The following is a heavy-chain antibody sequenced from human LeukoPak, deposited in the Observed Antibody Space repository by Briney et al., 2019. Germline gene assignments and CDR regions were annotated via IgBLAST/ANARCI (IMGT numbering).Heavy chain of an antibody. CDR1: GFTFSGSA. CDR3: TSCGGDCYPGFDY. CDR2: IRSKANSYAK. J-gene: IGHJ4*02. D-gene: IGHD2-21*02. V-gene: IGHV3-73*01. Sequence: GGSLRLSCAASGFTFSGSAMHWVRQASRKGLEWVGRIRSKANSYAKAYAASVKGRFTISRDDSKHTAYLQMNSLKTEDTAVYYCTSCGGDCYPGFDYWGQGTLVTVSS.